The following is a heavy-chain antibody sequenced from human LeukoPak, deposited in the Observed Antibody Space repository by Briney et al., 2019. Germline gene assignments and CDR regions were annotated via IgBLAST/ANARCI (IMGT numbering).Heavy chain of an antibody. Sequence: GGSLRLSCAASGLTFSSYAMSWVRQAPGKGLEWVSTISGRGGSTYYADSVRGRFTISRDNSKNTLYLQMNSLRAEDTAIYYCAKPNILRYFDWFSGYFDNWGQGTLVTVTS. CDR2: ISGRGGST. D-gene: IGHD3-9*01. J-gene: IGHJ4*02. CDR1: GLTFSSYA. V-gene: IGHV3-23*01. CDR3: AKPNILRYFDWFSGYFDN.